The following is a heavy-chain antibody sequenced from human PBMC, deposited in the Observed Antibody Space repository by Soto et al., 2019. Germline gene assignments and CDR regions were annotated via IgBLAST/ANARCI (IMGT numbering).Heavy chain of an antibody. Sequence: QVQLQESGPGLVKPSETLSLTCTVSGGSVSSGSYYWSWIRQPPGKGLEWIGYIYYSGSTNYNPSLKRXXTXSAXTSKNQFPLKLSSVTAADTAVYYCARGGTASLWDYWGQGTLVTVSS. CDR3: ARGGTASLWDY. V-gene: IGHV4-61*01. CDR1: GGSVSSGSYY. D-gene: IGHD5-18*01. J-gene: IGHJ4*02. CDR2: IYYSGST.